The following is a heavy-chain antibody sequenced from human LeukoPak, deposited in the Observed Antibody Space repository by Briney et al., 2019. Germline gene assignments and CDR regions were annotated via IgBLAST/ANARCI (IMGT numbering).Heavy chain of an antibody. CDR3: ARDPGPYYYGSGSRTVDY. J-gene: IGHJ4*02. Sequence: ASVKVSCKASGYTFTSYGISWVRQAPGQGLEWMGWISAYNGNTNYAQKLQGRVTMTTDTSTSTAYMELRSLRSDDTAVYYCARDPGPYYYGSGSRTVDYWGQGTLVTVSS. CDR1: GYTFTSYG. D-gene: IGHD3-10*01. CDR2: ISAYNGNT. V-gene: IGHV1-18*01.